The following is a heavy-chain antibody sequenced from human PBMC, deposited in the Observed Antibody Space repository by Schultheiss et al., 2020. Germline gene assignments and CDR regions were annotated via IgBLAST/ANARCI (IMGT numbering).Heavy chain of an antibody. J-gene: IGHJ4*02. D-gene: IGHD6-6*01. CDR1: GGSISSGGYS. CDR2: IYYSGST. V-gene: IGHV4-30-4*07. Sequence: SQTLSLTCAVSGGSISSGGYSWSWIRQPPGKGLEWIGYIYYSGSTYYNPSLKSRVTMSIDTSTNQFSLNLRSVTAADTAVYYCARIAARPGRWVYWGQGTLVTVSS. CDR3: ARIAARPGRWVY.